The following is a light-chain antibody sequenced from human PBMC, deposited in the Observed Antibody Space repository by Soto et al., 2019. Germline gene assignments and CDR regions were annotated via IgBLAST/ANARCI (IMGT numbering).Light chain of an antibody. Sequence: DIQMTQSPSSLSASVGDRVTITCRASQGIRNALGWYQQKPGKAPKRLIYNASTLQSGVPSRFSGSGSGTEFTLTISSLQSEDFATYYCLQHNSYPWTFGQGTKVEIK. CDR1: QGIRNA. CDR3: LQHNSYPWT. J-gene: IGKJ1*01. CDR2: NAS. V-gene: IGKV1-17*01.